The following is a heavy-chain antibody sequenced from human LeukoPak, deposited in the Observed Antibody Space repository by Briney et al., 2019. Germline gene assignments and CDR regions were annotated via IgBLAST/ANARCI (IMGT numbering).Heavy chain of an antibody. J-gene: IGHJ4*02. V-gene: IGHV3-20*04. CDR3: ARKSQGYNYDVWYFDY. CDR1: GISIGDYA. D-gene: IGHD5-18*01. Sequence: GGSLRLSCTASGISIGDYAMSWFRQAPGKGLEWVSGINWNGGSTGYADSVQGRFTISRDNAKNSLYLQMNSLRVEDTALYYCARKSQGYNYDVWYFDYWGQGTLVTVSS. CDR2: INWNGGST.